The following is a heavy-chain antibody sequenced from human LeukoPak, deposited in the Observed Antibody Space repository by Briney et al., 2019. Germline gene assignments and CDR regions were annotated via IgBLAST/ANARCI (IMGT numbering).Heavy chain of an antibody. D-gene: IGHD6-19*01. Sequence: GGSLQISGKGSGYNFTSYWIGWAGQLPGKGLDGMGIIYPGNSHNRSSPSFRGQSTISADKSITTAYRQWSGLKASATVLYYCARASGVAVAGASDYWGQGTLVTVSS. CDR2: IYPGNSHN. J-gene: IGHJ4*02. V-gene: IGHV5-51*01. CDR1: GYNFTSYW. CDR3: ARASGVAVAGASDY.